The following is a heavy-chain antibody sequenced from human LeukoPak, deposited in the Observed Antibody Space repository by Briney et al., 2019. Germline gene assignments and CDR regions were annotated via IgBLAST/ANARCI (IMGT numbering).Heavy chain of an antibody. V-gene: IGHV3-30*02. D-gene: IGHD5-18*01. Sequence: GGSLRLSCAASGFTFSSYGMHWVRQAPGKGLEWVAFIRYDGSNKYYADSVKGRFTISRDNAKNSLYLQMNSLRAEDTAVYYCARAGYSYGDSFDYWGQGTLVTVSS. CDR1: GFTFSSYG. CDR2: IRYDGSNK. CDR3: ARAGYSYGDSFDY. J-gene: IGHJ4*02.